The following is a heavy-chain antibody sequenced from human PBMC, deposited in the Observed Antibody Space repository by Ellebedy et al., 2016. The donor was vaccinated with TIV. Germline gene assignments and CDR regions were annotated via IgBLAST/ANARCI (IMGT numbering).Heavy chain of an antibody. Sequence: GGSLRLSCAASGFTFSSCAMHWVRQAPGKGLEWVAVISYDGTNKYYADSVKGRFTISRDNSKNTLYLQMNSLRAEDTAVYYCAKDLYAPYYYGSGSSFDYWGQGTLVTVSS. CDR3: AKDLYAPYYYGSGSSFDY. D-gene: IGHD3-10*01. V-gene: IGHV3-30-3*01. CDR2: ISYDGTNK. CDR1: GFTFSSCA. J-gene: IGHJ4*02.